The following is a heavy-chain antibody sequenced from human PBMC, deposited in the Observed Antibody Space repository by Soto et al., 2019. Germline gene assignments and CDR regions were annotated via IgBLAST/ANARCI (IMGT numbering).Heavy chain of an antibody. CDR2: IYYSVRT. D-gene: IGHD6-6*01. V-gene: IGHV4-39*01. Sequence: QLQLQESGPGLVKPSETLSLTCTVSGGSISSSSYYWGWIRQPPGKGLEWIGTIYYSVRTYYNPSLQSRVTISVHTSKNQFSLKLSSVTAADTAVYYCARLYGSSLFDYWGQGTLVTVSS. CDR1: GGSISSSSYY. J-gene: IGHJ4*02. CDR3: ARLYGSSLFDY.